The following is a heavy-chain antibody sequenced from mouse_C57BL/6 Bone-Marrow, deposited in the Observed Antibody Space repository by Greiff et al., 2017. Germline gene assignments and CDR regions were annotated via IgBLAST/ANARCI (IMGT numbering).Heavy chain of an antibody. D-gene: IGHD2-5*01. CDR1: GFNIKDDY. Sequence: EVQLQQSGAELVRPGASVKLSCTASGFNIKDDYMPWVKQRPEQGLEWIGWIDPENGDTEYASKFKGRATITVDKSSNTAYLQLSSLTSEDTAVYYCTTRRGSNYMGYFDYWGQGTTLTVSS. CDR2: IDPENGDT. J-gene: IGHJ2*01. V-gene: IGHV14-4*01. CDR3: TTRRGSNYMGYFDY.